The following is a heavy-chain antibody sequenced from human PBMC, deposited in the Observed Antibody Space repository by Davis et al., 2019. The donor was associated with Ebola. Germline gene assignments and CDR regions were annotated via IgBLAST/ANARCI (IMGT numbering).Heavy chain of an antibody. CDR1: ASTFSTCG. D-gene: IGHD5-12*01. J-gene: IGHJ6*03. CDR3: GKDPGHATSGYHMDV. CDR2: ISYDGRDK. Sequence: PGGSLRLSCAASASTFSTCGMHWVRQAPGKGLEWVSFISYDGRDKWYIDTVQGRFTISRDNSKNTLFLQMTSLRPEDTAVYYCGKDPGHATSGYHMDVWGKGTTVTVSS. V-gene: IGHV3-30*02.